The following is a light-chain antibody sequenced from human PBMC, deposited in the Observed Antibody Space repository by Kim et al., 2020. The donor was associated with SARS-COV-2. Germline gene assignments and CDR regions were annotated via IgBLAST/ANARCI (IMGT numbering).Light chain of an antibody. CDR3: AAWDDSLIGRV. CDR1: SSKIGSNH. J-gene: IGLJ3*02. V-gene: IGLV1-44*01. Sequence: GQRDTQSCSRSSSKIGSNHVNCYQQHHGPDPNLMIFSNNQRPPGVPARFSGSRSGTEASLALSGLQSQDEADYYCAAWDDSLIGRVFGRGTKLTVL. CDR2: SNN.